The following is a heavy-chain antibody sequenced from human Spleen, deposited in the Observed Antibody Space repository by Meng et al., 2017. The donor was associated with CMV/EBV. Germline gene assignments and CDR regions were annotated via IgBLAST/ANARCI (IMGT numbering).Heavy chain of an antibody. J-gene: IGHJ4*02. D-gene: IGHD4-17*01. V-gene: IGHV3-64*02. CDR2: ISSNGGST. CDR3: ATMTPVTAREDY. Sequence: GESLKISCAAPGFTFSSYGMHWVRQAPGKGLEYVSTISSNGGSTYYAESVKGRFTISRDSSKNTLYLRMSSLRAEDTAMYYCATMTPVTAREDYWGQGTLVTVSS. CDR1: GFTFSSYG.